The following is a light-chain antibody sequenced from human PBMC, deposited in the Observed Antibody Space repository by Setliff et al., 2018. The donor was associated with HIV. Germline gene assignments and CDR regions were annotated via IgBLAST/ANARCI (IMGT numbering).Light chain of an antibody. J-gene: IGLJ1*01. Sequence: QSALTQPASVSAAPGLAITISCTGTSSDVGSYNLVSWYQQHPGKAPKLIIYEVNKRPSEVSARFSASKSGNTASLTISELQADDEADYYCCSYTGDNVLYVFGTGTKVTVL. CDR1: SSDVGSYNL. CDR2: EVN. CDR3: CSYTGDNVLYV. V-gene: IGLV2-23*02.